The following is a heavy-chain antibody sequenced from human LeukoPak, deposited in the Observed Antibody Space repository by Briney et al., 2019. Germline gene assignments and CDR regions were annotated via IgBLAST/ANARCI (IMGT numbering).Heavy chain of an antibody. J-gene: IGHJ6*03. Sequence: SETLSLTCAVYGESFSGYYWSWIRQPPGQGLEWIGVINHSGSTNYNPYIKSRVTISVDTSTSQVSMKLSSVTAEDTAVYYCARSGDSSSSRRYYYYYYMDVWGKGTTVTVSS. V-gene: IGHV4-34*01. D-gene: IGHD6-6*01. CDR2: INHSGST. CDR1: GESFSGYY. CDR3: ARSGDSSSSRRYYYYYYMDV.